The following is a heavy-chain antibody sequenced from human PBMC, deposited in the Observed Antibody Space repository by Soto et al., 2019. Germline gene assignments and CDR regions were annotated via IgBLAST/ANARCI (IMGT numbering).Heavy chain of an antibody. CDR2: ITHSSDGS. D-gene: IGHD5-18*01. CDR1: GFTFPTYV. J-gene: IGHJ4*02. CDR3: ARGGPRDGYRDLDY. Sequence: EVQLLESGGDLVQPGGSLRLSCAASGFTFPTYVMTWVRRAPGKGLEWVSTITHSSDGSYYADSVMGRFTISRDNSKNTLYLQMSGLRAEDTAVYYCARGGPRDGYRDLDYWGQGTQVTVSS. V-gene: IGHV3-23*01.